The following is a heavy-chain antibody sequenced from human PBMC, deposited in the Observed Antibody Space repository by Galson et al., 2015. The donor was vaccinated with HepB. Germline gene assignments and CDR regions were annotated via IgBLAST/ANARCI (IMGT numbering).Heavy chain of an antibody. CDR1: GLSVSSKY. Sequence: RLACCAAGLSVSSKYMIWVRQARGEGQEWISVSYSAGNTYYVDSVKGRFTISRDNSKNTLYLQMNSLRAEDTAVYYCANHLTLDYWGQGTLVTVSS. CDR2: SYSAGNT. CDR3: ANHLTLDY. V-gene: IGHV3-53*01. J-gene: IGHJ4*02. D-gene: IGHD1-14*01.